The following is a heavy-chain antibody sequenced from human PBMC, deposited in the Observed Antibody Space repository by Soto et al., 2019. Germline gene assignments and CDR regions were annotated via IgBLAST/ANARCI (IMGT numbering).Heavy chain of an antibody. J-gene: IGHJ5*02. CDR2: ISGSGGST. V-gene: IGHV3-23*01. D-gene: IGHD6-19*01. CDR3: AKERGVAGANWFDP. Sequence: EVQLLESGGGLVQPGGSLRLSCAASGFTFSSYAMSWVRQAPGKGLEWVSAISGSGGSTYYADSVKGRFTISRDNSKNTLHLQMNSLTAQDTAVYYCAKERGVAGANWFDPWGQGTLVTVSS. CDR1: GFTFSSYA.